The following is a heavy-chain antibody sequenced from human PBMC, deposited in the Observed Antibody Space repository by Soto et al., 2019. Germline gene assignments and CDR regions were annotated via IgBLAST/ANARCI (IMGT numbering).Heavy chain of an antibody. Sequence: GGSLRLSCAVSGFTFSDYYMSWIRQAPGKGLQWVSNIRSSGSAIYYADSVKGRFTISRDNAENSLYLQMNSLRAEDTAVYYCATEDDTSGSGYFDYWGQGALVTVSS. V-gene: IGHV3-11*01. CDR2: IRSSGSAI. CDR3: ATEDDTSGSGYFDY. CDR1: GFTFSDYY. J-gene: IGHJ4*02. D-gene: IGHD3-22*01.